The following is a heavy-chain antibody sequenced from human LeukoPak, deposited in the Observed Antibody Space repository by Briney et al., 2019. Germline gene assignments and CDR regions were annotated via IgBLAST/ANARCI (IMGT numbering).Heavy chain of an antibody. CDR1: GFTFSSYA. V-gene: IGHV3-23*01. CDR2: ISGSGGST. D-gene: IGHD2-21*02. Sequence: GGSLRLSCAASGFTFSSYAMSWVRQAPGKGLEWVSAISGSGGSTYYADSVKGRFTIPRDNSKNTLYLQMNSLRAEDTAVYYCAKLPYSGGDFLYYFDYWGQGTLVTVSS. J-gene: IGHJ4*02. CDR3: AKLPYSGGDFLYYFDY.